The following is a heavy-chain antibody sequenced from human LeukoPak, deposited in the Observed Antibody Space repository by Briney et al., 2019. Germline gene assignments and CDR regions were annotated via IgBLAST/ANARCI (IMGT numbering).Heavy chain of an antibody. CDR2: IYYSGST. CDR1: GGPISSSSYY. D-gene: IGHD4-11*01. J-gene: IGHJ6*03. Sequence: SETLSLTCTVSGGPISSSSYYWGWIRQPPGKGLEWIGSIYYSGSTYYNPSLKSRVTISVDTSKNQFSLKLSSVTAADTAVYYCARATGSNYARGYYYYYYMDVWGKGTTVTVSS. CDR3: ARATGSNYARGYYYYYYMDV. V-gene: IGHV4-39*07.